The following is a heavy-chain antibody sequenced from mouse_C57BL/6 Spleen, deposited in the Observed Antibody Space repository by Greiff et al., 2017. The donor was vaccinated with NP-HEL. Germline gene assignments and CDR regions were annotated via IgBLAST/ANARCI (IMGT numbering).Heavy chain of an antibody. Sequence: YTFTDYEMHWVKQTPVHGLEWIGAIDPETGGTAYNQKFKGKAILTADKSSSTAYMELRSLTSEDSAVYYCTREGDYDGTFTWFAYWGQGTLVTVSA. J-gene: IGHJ3*01. D-gene: IGHD2-4*01. CDR1: YTFTDYE. CDR2: IDPETGGT. V-gene: IGHV1-15*01. CDR3: TREGDYDGTFTWFAY.